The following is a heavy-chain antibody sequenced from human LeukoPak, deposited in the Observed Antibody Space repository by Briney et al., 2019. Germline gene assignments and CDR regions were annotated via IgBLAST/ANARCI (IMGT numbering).Heavy chain of an antibody. Sequence: GGSLRLSCAASGFTFSSYGMHWVRQAPGKGLEWVAVIWYDGSNKYYADSVRGRLTISRDNSKNTLYLQMNSLRAEDTAVYYCAREDAAGYLDYWGQGTLVTVSS. CDR1: GFTFSSYG. CDR2: IWYDGSNK. D-gene: IGHD6-13*01. CDR3: AREDAAGYLDY. J-gene: IGHJ4*02. V-gene: IGHV3-33*01.